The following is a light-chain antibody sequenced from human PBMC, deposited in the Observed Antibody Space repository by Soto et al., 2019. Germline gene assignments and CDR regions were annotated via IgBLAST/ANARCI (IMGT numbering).Light chain of an antibody. CDR2: DVS. V-gene: IGLV2-14*01. J-gene: IGLJ2*01. CDR3: SSYTTGSTLI. CDR1: SSDVGGYNY. Sequence: QSALTQPASVSGSPGQSITISCTGTSSDVGGYNYVSWYQQHPGKAPKLMIYDVSNRPSGVSNRFSGSKSGNTASLTISGLQAEDEADYYCSSYTTGSTLIFVGGTKVTVL.